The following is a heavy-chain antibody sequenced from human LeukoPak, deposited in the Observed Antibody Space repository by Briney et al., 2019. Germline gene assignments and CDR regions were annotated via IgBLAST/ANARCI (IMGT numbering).Heavy chain of an antibody. CDR1: GGTFSSYA. D-gene: IGHD4-17*01. Sequence: SVKVSCKASGGTFSSYAISWVRQAPGQGLEWMGRIIPIFGIANYAQKFQGRVTITADKSTSTAYMELSSLRSEDTAVCYCARMLSDGDYDDYWGQGTLVTVSS. V-gene: IGHV1-69*04. CDR3: ARMLSDGDYDDY. CDR2: IIPIFGIA. J-gene: IGHJ4*02.